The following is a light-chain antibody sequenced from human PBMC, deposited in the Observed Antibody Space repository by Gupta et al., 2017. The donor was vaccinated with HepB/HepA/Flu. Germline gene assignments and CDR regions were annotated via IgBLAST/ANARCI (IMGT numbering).Light chain of an antibody. V-gene: IGLV3-19*01. CDR2: GKN. CDR3: NSRDTSGGRLV. Sequence: GQTVRITCQGDSLESYYASWYQQKPGQAPVVVIYGKNNRPTGIPDRFSGSSSGNTASLTIDGAQAEDEADYYCNSRDTSGGRLVFGTGTKVTVL. CDR1: SLESYY. J-gene: IGLJ1*01.